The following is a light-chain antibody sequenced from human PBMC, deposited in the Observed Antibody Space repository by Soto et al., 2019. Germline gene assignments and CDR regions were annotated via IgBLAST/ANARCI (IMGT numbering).Light chain of an antibody. CDR1: SSNIGSNA. CDR3: AAWDDSLNGYV. Sequence: QSVLTQPPSASGTPGQRVTISCSGSSSNIGSNAVSWYQQLPGTAPKLLIYSNNQRPSGVPDRFSGSKSGTSASPAISGLQPGDEADYYCAAWDDSLNGYVFGTGTKVTVL. CDR2: SNN. J-gene: IGLJ1*01. V-gene: IGLV1-44*01.